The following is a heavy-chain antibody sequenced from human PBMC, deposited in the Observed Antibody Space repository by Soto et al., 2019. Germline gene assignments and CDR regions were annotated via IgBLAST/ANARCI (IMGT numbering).Heavy chain of an antibody. CDR3: ATTSSGYPY. Sequence: SETLSLTCTVTGGSISSSNYFWGWIRQSPVKGLEWIGSCHNSGVTYYNPSLKSRATVDMSKNQISLKLSSVTAADTALYYCATTSSGYPYWGRGTLVTVSS. CDR2: CHNSGVT. J-gene: IGHJ4*02. CDR1: GGSISSSNYF. D-gene: IGHD3-22*01. V-gene: IGHV4-39*01.